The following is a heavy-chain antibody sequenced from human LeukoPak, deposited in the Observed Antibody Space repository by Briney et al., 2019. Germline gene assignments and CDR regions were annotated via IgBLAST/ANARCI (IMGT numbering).Heavy chain of an antibody. V-gene: IGHV3-7*01. CDR1: GFSFSSYG. CDR3: ARFSGRN. Sequence: GGSLRLSCATSGFSFSSYGMHWVRRAPGKGLEWVANIKQDGSAKYYVDSVKGRFTISRDNAKNSLYLQMGSLRAEDTAVYYCARFSGRNWGQGTLVTVSS. CDR2: IKQDGSAK. D-gene: IGHD2-15*01. J-gene: IGHJ4*02.